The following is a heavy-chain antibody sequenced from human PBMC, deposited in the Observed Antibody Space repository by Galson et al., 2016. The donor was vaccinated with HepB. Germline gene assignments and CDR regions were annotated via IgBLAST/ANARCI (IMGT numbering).Heavy chain of an antibody. D-gene: IGHD3-22*01. CDR1: GITFGDYG. Sequence: SLRLSCATSGITFGDYGMSWVRQAPGKGLEWLGFIRSKAYGGTTEYAASVKGRFTISRDDFKSIAYLQMNSLRAEDTAVYYCAPVDYDSSGPPPGFDYWGQGTLVTVSS. J-gene: IGHJ4*02. CDR2: IRSKAYGGTT. V-gene: IGHV3-49*04. CDR3: APVDYDSSGPPPGFDY.